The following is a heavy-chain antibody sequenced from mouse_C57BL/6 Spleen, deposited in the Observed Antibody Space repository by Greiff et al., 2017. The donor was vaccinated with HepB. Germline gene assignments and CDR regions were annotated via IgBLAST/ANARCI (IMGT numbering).Heavy chain of an antibody. CDR2: IDPSDSYT. CDR3: ARLYDYGAWFAY. V-gene: IGHV1-69*01. J-gene: IGHJ3*01. Sequence: VQLQQPGAELVMPGASVKLSCKASGYTFTSYWIHWVKQRPGQGLEWIGEIDPSDSYTNYNQKFKGKSTLTVDKSPSTAYMQLSSLTSEDSAVYYCARLYDYGAWFAYWGQGTLVTVSA. CDR1: GYTFTSYW. D-gene: IGHD1-1*01.